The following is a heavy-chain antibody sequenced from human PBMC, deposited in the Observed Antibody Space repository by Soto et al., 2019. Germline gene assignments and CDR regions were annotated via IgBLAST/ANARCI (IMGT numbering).Heavy chain of an antibody. CDR1: GFTFSTYT. CDR3: VRPSSSWYSPFDI. Sequence: EVQLVESGGGLVQPGGSLRLSCSASGFTFSTYTMHWVRQAPGKGLQYVSTISSNGGSTYYADSVKGRFTISRDNSKNTLYLQMSSLRAEDTAVYYCVRPSSSWYSPFDIWGQGTMVTVSS. D-gene: IGHD6-13*01. CDR2: ISSNGGST. V-gene: IGHV3-64D*06. J-gene: IGHJ3*02.